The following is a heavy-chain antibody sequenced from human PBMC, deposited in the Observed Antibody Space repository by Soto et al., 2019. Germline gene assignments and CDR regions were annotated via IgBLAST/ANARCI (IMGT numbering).Heavy chain of an antibody. D-gene: IGHD6-13*01. J-gene: IGHJ4*02. CDR1: GGTFSGYA. V-gene: IGHV1-69*01. CDR3: ARVGQQMDFDH. CDR2: FIPFFGSP. Sequence: QVQLVQSGAEVKKPGSSVKVSCKASGGTFSGYAISWVRQAPGQRLEWMGAFIPFFGSPNYAQRFQGRLTITADGSTSTGYMELNSLTSDDTAVYYCARVGQQMDFDHWGQGTLVTVSS.